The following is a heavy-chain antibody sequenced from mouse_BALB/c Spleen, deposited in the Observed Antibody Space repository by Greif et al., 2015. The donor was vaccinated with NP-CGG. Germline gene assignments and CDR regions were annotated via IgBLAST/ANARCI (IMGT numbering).Heavy chain of an antibody. V-gene: IGHV1-69*02. CDR1: GYTFTSYW. Sequence: QVQLKESGAELVRPGASVKLSCKASGYTFTSYWINWVKQRPGQGLEWIGNIYPSDSYTNYNQKFKDKATLTVDKSSSTAYMQLSSPTSEDSAVYYCTREGISYYGSPLAYWGQGTLVTVSA. J-gene: IGHJ3*01. D-gene: IGHD1-1*01. CDR2: IYPSDSYT. CDR3: TREGISYYGSPLAY.